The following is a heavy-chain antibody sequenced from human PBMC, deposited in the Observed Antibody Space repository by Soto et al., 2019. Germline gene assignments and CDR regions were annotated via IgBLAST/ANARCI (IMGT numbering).Heavy chain of an antibody. CDR3: AKAGKYDSSGSDF. V-gene: IGHV1-18*04. CDR1: GFIFNNYA. CDR2: ISANSGNT. D-gene: IGHD3-22*01. Sequence: ASVKVSCKAFGFIFNNYAISWVRQAPGQGLEWMGWISANSGNTNYAQKLQGRVTMTTDTSTSTAYMELRSLRSDDTAVYYCAKAGKYDSSGSDFWGQGTLVTVSS. J-gene: IGHJ4*02.